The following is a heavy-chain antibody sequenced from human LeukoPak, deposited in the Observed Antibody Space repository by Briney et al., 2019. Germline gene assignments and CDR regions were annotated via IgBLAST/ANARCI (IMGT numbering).Heavy chain of an antibody. D-gene: IGHD5-12*01. Sequence: SETLSLTCTVSGGPISSSSYYWGWIRQPPGKGLEWLGSIFYSGSAYYSPSLKSRVTISVDTSRNQLSMKLSSVTAADTAVYYCARHPPPGNNGYGGFIDNWGQGTLVIVSS. CDR3: ARHPPPGNNGYGGFIDN. CDR1: GGPISSSSYY. J-gene: IGHJ4*02. CDR2: IFYSGSA. V-gene: IGHV4-39*07.